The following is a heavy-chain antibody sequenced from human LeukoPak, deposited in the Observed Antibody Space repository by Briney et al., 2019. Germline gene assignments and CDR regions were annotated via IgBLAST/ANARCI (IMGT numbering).Heavy chain of an antibody. CDR3: ARDLTIAAANYYFDN. V-gene: IGHV3-30-3*01. CDR2: ISNDGNVK. CDR1: GFSFSSYP. D-gene: IGHD6-13*01. Sequence: GGSLRLSCAASGFSFSSYPMHWVRQAPGKGLEWVAVISNDGNVKHNADSVKGRFTISRDNPKNTLYLQMNSLRAEDTAMYYCARDLTIAAANYYFDNWGQGTLVTVSS. J-gene: IGHJ4*02.